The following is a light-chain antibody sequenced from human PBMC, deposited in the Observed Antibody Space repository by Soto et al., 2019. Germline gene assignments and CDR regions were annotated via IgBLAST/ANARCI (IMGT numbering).Light chain of an antibody. V-gene: IGKV3-20*01. CDR3: QQHAYSPRT. CDR2: TAS. CDR1: QSVANNY. Sequence: EIVLTQSPGTLPLSPGERATLASRASQSVANNYLAWYQQKPGQAPRLLIHTASSRATGIPDRFSGSGSGTEFTLTISSLQPEDFAVYYCQQHAYSPRTFGRGTKVDI. J-gene: IGKJ4*02.